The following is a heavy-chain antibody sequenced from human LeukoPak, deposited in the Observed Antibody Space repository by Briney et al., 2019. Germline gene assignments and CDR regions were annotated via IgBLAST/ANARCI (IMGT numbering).Heavy chain of an antibody. Sequence: ASVKVSCKASGYTFTSYYMHWVRQAPGQGLEWIGIINPSGGSTSYAQKFQGRVTMTRDTSTSTVYMELSSLRSEDTAVYYCARDWESYYDSSGYYYPHYWGQGTLVTVSS. CDR3: ARDWESYYDSSGYYYPHY. J-gene: IGHJ4*02. D-gene: IGHD3-22*01. CDR1: GYTFTSYY. CDR2: INPSGGST. V-gene: IGHV1-46*01.